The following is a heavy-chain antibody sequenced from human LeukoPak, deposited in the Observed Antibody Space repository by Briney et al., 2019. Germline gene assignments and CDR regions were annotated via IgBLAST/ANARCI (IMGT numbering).Heavy chain of an antibody. V-gene: IGHV3-30-3*01. CDR3: ARARAPFDI. CDR1: GFTFNTYS. CDR2: ISYDGSNK. J-gene: IGHJ3*02. Sequence: GGSLRLSCAASGFTFNTYSVHWVRQAPGKGLEWVAVISYDGSNKYYAGSVKGRFTISRDNSKNTLYLQMNSLRAGDTAVYYCARARAPFDIWGQGTMVTVSS.